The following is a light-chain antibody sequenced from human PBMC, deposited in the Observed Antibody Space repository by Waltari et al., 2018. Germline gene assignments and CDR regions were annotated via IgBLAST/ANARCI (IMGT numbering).Light chain of an antibody. CDR2: VGTGAIVG. CDR3: GADHGSGSNFVYL. J-gene: IGLJ2*01. Sequence: QPVLTQPPSASASLGASVTHTCTLIRGHANHKLDWSPQRPRTGPRFVMRVGTGAIVGSKGDGIPDRFSVLGSGLNRYLTIKNIQEEDGSDYHCGADHGSGSNFVYLFGGGTKLTVL. CDR1: RGHANHK. V-gene: IGLV9-49*01.